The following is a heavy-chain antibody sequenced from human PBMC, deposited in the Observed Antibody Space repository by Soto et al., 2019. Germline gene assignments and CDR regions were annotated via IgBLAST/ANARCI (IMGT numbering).Heavy chain of an antibody. V-gene: IGHV3-23*01. CDR2: ISSSGGSA. J-gene: IGHJ4*02. D-gene: IGHD3-22*01. Sequence: EVQLLESGGGLVQPGGSLRLSCGVSGFTFNYYGMSWVRQAPGKGLEWVSSISSSGGSAYYADSVKGRFTISRDTSKNTLFLQMSSLRAEDTAIYYCAKIGSYFDTYKFFDYWGQGALVTVSS. CDR3: AKIGSYFDTYKFFDY. CDR1: GFTFNYYG.